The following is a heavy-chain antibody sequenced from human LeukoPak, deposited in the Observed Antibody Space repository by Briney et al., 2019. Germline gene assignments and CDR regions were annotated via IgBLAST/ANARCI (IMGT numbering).Heavy chain of an antibody. J-gene: IGHJ4*02. V-gene: IGHV1-46*01. CDR2: IKPRGGST. CDR3: ARGCSHALRYFDWLLLFDY. Sequence: GASVKLSCKASGYTFTSAYMHWVRQAPGQGLEWMGIIKPRGGSTTYAHKSQGRVTMTSNTSTRTVYMELSSLRSEDTAVYDCARGCSHALRYFDWLLLFDYWGQGTLVTVSS. D-gene: IGHD3-9*01. CDR1: GYTFTSAY.